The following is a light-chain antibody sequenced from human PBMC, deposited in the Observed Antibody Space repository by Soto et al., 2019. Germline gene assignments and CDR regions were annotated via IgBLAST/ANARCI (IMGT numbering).Light chain of an antibody. J-gene: IGKJ2*01. CDR1: QSVSSSY. V-gene: IGKV3-20*01. CDR2: DAS. CDR3: QQYGNSPYT. Sequence: EIVLTQSPGTLSLSPGERATLSCRVSQSVSSSYLAWYQQKPGQAPRLLIYDASNRATGVPDRFSGSGSGTDFTLTISRPEPEDFAVYYCQQYGNSPYTFGQGTKLEIK.